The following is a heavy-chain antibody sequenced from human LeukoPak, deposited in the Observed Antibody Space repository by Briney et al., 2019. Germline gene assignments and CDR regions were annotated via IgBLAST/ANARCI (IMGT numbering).Heavy chain of an antibody. CDR1: GGSIRSSNYY. CDR3: ASVGYTAYDFDY. J-gene: IGHJ4*02. V-gene: IGHV4-39*07. D-gene: IGHD5-12*01. Sequence: PSETLSLTCTVAGGSIRSSNYYWGCVRQPPGRGLEWIGSMYYSGSTYYIPSLKRRVTISINTSRNQFSLKLNSVTAADTAVYYCASVGYTAYDFDYWGQGTLVTVSS. CDR2: MYYSGST.